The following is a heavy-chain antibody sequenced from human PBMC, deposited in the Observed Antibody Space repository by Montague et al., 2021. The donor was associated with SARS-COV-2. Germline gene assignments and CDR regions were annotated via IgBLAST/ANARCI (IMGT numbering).Heavy chain of an antibody. V-gene: IGHV3-23*01. D-gene: IGHD3-10*01. J-gene: IGHJ6*02. CDR2: SSGSDGGT. Sequence: SLRLSCEAYGFTFSNSAMNWARQAPGKGLEWVSGSSGSDGGTHYXDSXKGRFTISRDNSKNVLYLQMNSLRAEDTALYYCAKDSYYYGLGYGMDVWGQGTTVTVSS. CDR1: GFTFSNSA. CDR3: AKDSYYYGLGYGMDV.